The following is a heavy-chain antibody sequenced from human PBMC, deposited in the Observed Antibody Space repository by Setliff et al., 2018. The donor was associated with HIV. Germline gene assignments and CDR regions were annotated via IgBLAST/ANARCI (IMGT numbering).Heavy chain of an antibody. V-gene: IGHV3-23*01. CDR3: RLPLFDSVTDVNYQPQDV. Sequence: ASVKVSCVASGFKFGEFAMSWVRQAPGKGLEWLSAISDSGDSTFYADSVQGRLTTSRDNSRNTLYLQMDGLRVEDTAVYFCRLPLFDSVTDVNYQPQDVWGKGTTVTVSS. CDR2: ISDSGDST. CDR1: GFKFGEFA. J-gene: IGHJ6*04. D-gene: IGHD4-4*01.